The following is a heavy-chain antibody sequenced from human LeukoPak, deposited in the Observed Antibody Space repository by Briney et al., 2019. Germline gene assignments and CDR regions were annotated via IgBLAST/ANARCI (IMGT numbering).Heavy chain of an antibody. J-gene: IGHJ6*03. Sequence: TSETLSLTCTVSGGSISSYYWKWIRQPPGKGLEWIGYIDYSGSTNSNPSLKSRVTISVDTSENQFSLKVSSVTAADTAVYYCVRAPATLQFGYYYYYMDVWGKGTTVTVSS. CDR1: GGSISSYY. V-gene: IGHV4-59*01. CDR2: IDYSGST. CDR3: VRAPATLQFGYYYYYMDV. D-gene: IGHD3-16*01.